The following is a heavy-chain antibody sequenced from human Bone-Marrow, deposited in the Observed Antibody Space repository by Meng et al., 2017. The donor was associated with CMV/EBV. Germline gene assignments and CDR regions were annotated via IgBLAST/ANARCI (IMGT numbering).Heavy chain of an antibody. CDR2: ISSSGSTI. Sequence: GESLKISCAASGFTFSDYYMSWIRQAPGKGLEWVSYISSSGSTIYYADSVKGRFTISRDNAKNSLYLQMNSLRAEDTAVYYCASDVFGDGYLDYWGQGTLVTVSS. J-gene: IGHJ4*02. CDR1: GFTFSDYY. V-gene: IGHV3-11*04. CDR3: ASDVFGDGYLDY. D-gene: IGHD3-10*02.